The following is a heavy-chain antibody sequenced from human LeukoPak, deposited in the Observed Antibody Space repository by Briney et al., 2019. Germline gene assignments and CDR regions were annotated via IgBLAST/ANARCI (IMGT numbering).Heavy chain of an antibody. CDR3: ARLFLGRVAGAALDY. V-gene: IGHV3-33*01. Sequence: GGSLRLSCAASGFTFSSYGMHWVRQAPGKGLEWVAVIWYDGSNKYYADSVKGRFTISRDNSKNTLYLQMNSLRAEDTAVYYCARLFLGRVAGAALDYWGQGTLVTVSS. CDR1: GFTFSSYG. D-gene: IGHD6-19*01. CDR2: IWYDGSNK. J-gene: IGHJ4*02.